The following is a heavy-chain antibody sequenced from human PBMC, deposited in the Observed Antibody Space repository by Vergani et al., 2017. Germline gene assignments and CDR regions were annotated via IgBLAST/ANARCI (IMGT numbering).Heavy chain of an antibody. Sequence: QVQLQESGPGLVKPSETLSLTCTVSGGSISSYYWSWNRQPPGKGLEWIGYIYYSGSTNYNTSLKSRVTISVDTSKNQFSLKLSSVTAADTAVYYCARASGYSPAFDIWGQGTMVTVSS. D-gene: IGHD3-22*01. V-gene: IGHV4-59*01. J-gene: IGHJ3*02. CDR2: IYYSGST. CDR1: GGSISSYY. CDR3: ARASGYSPAFDI.